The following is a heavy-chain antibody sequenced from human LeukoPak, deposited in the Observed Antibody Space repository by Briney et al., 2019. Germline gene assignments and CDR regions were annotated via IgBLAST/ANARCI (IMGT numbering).Heavy chain of an antibody. Sequence: SETLSLTCTVSGGSISSSSYYWSWIRQPPGKGLEWIGEINHSGSTNYNPSLKSRVTISVDTSKNQFSLKLSSVTAADTAVYYCALPGYQTPLRYWGQGTLVTVSS. D-gene: IGHD2-2*01. CDR1: GGSISSSSYY. CDR2: INHSGST. CDR3: ALPGYQTPLRY. V-gene: IGHV4-39*07. J-gene: IGHJ4*02.